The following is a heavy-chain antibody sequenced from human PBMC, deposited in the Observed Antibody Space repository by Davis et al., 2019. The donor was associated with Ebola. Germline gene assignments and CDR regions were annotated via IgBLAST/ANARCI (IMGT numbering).Heavy chain of an antibody. CDR3: ATRPFAMGALGYMDV. CDR1: GFTFDDYT. J-gene: IGHJ6*03. Sequence: PGGSLRLSCAASGFTFDDYTMHWVRQAPGKGLEWVSLISWDGGSTYYADSVKGRFTISRDNSKNTLYLQMNSLRAEDTAVYYCATRPFAMGALGYMDVWGKGTTVTVSS. V-gene: IGHV3-43*01. CDR2: ISWDGGST. D-gene: IGHD3-16*01.